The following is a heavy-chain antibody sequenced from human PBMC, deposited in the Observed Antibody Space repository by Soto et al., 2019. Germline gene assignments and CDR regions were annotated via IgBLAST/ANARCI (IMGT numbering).Heavy chain of an antibody. D-gene: IGHD6-19*01. CDR3: ASDEGSAGRYHYYYGTEG. CDR1: GGTFSSYA. Sequence: SVKVSCKASGGTFSSYAISWVRQAPGQGLEWMGGIIPIFGTANYAQKFQGRVTITADESTSTAYIELSSLRSEDTAVYYCASDEGSAGRYHYYYGTEGWGQGTTV. V-gene: IGHV1-69*13. J-gene: IGHJ6*02. CDR2: IIPIFGTA.